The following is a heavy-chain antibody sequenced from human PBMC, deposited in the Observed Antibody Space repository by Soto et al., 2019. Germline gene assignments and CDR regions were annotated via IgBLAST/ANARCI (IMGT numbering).Heavy chain of an antibody. D-gene: IGHD5-18*01. CDR3: AKGLSVIQEWIIDGH. CDR1: GFTLSSYG. V-gene: IGHV3-30*18. J-gene: IGHJ4*02. CDR2: MSYDGNKK. Sequence: QVQLVESGGGVVQPGRSLRLSSAVSGFTLSSYGIHWVRQAPGKGLEWVAFMSYDGNKKYYADSVKGRFTISRDNSKNTLYLQMDSLRAEDTAMYYCAKGLSVIQEWIIDGHWGQGTQVTVSS.